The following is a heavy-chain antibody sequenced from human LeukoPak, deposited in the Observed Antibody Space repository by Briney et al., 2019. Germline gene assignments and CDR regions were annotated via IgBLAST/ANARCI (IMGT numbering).Heavy chain of an antibody. CDR1: GGSISSYY. Sequence: PSETLSLTCTVSGGSISSYYWSWIRQPPGEGLEWIGSIYYSGSAYYNPSLKSRVTISVDTSKNQFSLRLSSVTAADTAVYYCARAFANYDSLTGYYLSAFDYWGQGTLVTVSS. CDR2: IYYSGSA. D-gene: IGHD3-9*01. CDR3: ARAFANYDSLTGYYLSAFDY. V-gene: IGHV4-59*12. J-gene: IGHJ4*02.